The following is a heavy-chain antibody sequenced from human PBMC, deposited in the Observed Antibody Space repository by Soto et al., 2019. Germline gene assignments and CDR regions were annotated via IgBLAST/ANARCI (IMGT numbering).Heavy chain of an antibody. V-gene: IGHV1-3*01. CDR2: INAGNGNT. D-gene: IGHD3-16*01. J-gene: IGHJ6*02. CDR1: GYTFTSYA. CDR3: ARGGIIPYHYYYCMDV. Sequence: ASVKVSCKASGYTFTSYAMHWVRQAPGQRLEWMGWINAGNGNTKYSQKFQGRVTITRDTSASTAYMELSSLRSEDTAVYYYARGGIIPYHYYYCMDVWGQGTTVTVSS.